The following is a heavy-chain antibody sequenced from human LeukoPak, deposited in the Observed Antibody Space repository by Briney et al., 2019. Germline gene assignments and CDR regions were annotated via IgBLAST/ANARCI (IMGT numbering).Heavy chain of an antibody. CDR2: ISSSGNT. CDR1: GGSISSYY. Sequence: PSETPSLTCSVSGGSISSYYWTWVRQPAGEGLVWIGRISSSGNTNYNPSLKSRVTMSVDTSKNQFSLKLSSVTAADTAVYYCAREGRSSSSGYWGQGTLVTVSS. V-gene: IGHV4-4*07. D-gene: IGHD6-6*01. CDR3: AREGRSSSSGY. J-gene: IGHJ4*02.